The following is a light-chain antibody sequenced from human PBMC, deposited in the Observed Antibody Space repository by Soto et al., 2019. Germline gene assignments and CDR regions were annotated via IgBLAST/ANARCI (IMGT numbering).Light chain of an antibody. V-gene: IGLV2-14*01. CDR2: EVS. J-gene: IGLJ2*01. CDR1: SSDVGGYDY. CDR3: CSYTGSLTLL. Sequence: QSVLTQPASVSGSPGQSITISCTGSSSDVGGYDYVSWHQQHPGKAPKLMIYEVSNRPSGVSNRFPGSKSGNTASLTISGLQAEDEADYYCCSYTGSLTLLFGGGTKVTAL.